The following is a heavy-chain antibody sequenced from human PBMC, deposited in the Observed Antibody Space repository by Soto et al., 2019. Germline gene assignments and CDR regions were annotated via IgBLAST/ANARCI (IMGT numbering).Heavy chain of an antibody. D-gene: IGHD3-10*01. J-gene: IGHJ5*02. CDR1: GGSISSYY. CDR3: ARDHYGSGSWFDP. CDR2: IYYSGST. Sequence: PSETLSLTCTVSGGSISSYYWSWIRQPPGKGLEWIGYIYYSGSTNYNPSLKSRVTISVDTSKNQFSLKLSSVTAADTAVYYCARDHYGSGSWFDPWGQGTLVTSPQ. V-gene: IGHV4-59*01.